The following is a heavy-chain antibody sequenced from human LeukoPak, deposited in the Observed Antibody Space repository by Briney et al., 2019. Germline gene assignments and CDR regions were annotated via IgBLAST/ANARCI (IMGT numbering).Heavy chain of an antibody. J-gene: IGHJ5*02. CDR1: GFAFGEYY. Sequence: GRSLRLSCAASGFAFGEYYLSWVRQAPGKRPEWIGFIRSKLYGGAAEYAASVKGRFIFSRDDSKSIAYLQMNSLKIADTAVYHCARGGSDYCNYEQPSWGQGTLVIVSS. D-gene: IGHD4-11*01. V-gene: IGHV3-49*04. CDR3: ARGGSDYCNYEQPS. CDR2: IRSKLYGGAA.